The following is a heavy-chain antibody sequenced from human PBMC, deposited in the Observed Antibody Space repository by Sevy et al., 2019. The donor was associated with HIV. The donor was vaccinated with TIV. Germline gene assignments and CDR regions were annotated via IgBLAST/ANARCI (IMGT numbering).Heavy chain of an antibody. J-gene: IGHJ4*02. CDR2: ISWNSGSI. CDR1: GFTFDDYA. D-gene: IGHD5-12*01. Sequence: GGSLRLSCAASGFTFDDYAMHWVRQAPGKGLEWVSGISWNSGSIGYADSVKGRFTISTDNAKNSLYLQMSSLRAEDTALYYCAKVGYSGYDAPYYFDFWGQGTLVTVSS. CDR3: AKVGYSGYDAPYYFDF. V-gene: IGHV3-9*01.